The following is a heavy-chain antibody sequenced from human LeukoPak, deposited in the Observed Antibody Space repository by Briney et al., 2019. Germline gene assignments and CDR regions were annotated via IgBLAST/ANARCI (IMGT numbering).Heavy chain of an antibody. D-gene: IGHD2-15*01. CDR1: GFTFSSYG. CDR3: ARDKGSGGDFDY. CDR2: IRYDGSNK. Sequence: GGSLRLSCVVSGFTFSSYGMHWVRHAPGKRLEWVAFIRYDGSNKYYADSVKGRFTISRDNSKNTLYLEMNSLRAEDTAVYYCARDKGSGGDFDYWGQGTLVTVSS. V-gene: IGHV3-30*02. J-gene: IGHJ4*02.